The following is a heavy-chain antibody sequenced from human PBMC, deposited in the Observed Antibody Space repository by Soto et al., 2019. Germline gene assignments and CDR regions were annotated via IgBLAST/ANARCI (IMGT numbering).Heavy chain of an antibody. V-gene: IGHV3-30-3*01. CDR3: ARDLGGYSYGPFDY. Sequence: QVQLVESGGGVVQPGRSLRLSCAASGFTFSSYAMHWVRQAPGKGLEWVAVISYDGSNKYYADSVKGRFTISRDNSKNTLYLQMNSLRAEYTAVYYCARDLGGYSYGPFDYWGQGTLVTVSS. J-gene: IGHJ4*02. D-gene: IGHD5-18*01. CDR2: ISYDGSNK. CDR1: GFTFSSYA.